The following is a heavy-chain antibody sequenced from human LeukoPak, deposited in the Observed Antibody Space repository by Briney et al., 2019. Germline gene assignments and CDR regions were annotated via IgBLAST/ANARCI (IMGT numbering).Heavy chain of an antibody. D-gene: IGHD2-21*02. CDR3: AREVRLAYCGGDCYRGAYFDY. CDR2: IWYDGSNK. Sequence: GGSLRLSCAASGFTFSSYGMHWVRQAPGKGLEWVAVIWYDGSNKYYADSVKGRFTISRDNSKNTLYLQMNSLRAEDTAVYCCAREVRLAYCGGDCYRGAYFDYWGQGTLVTVSS. CDR1: GFTFSSYG. V-gene: IGHV3-33*01. J-gene: IGHJ4*02.